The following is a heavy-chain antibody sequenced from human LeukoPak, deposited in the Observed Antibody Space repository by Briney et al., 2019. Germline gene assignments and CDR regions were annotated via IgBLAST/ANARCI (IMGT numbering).Heavy chain of an antibody. Sequence: PGRSLRLSCAASGFPFSSYGMHWVRQAPGKGLGGVSLIYTECNTLYADSVKGRFTISRHNSKNTLLLQMNSLRAEDTAVYYCAKIWQTRLSRGFDFDAWGQGTLVTVSS. CDR3: AKIWQTRLSRGFDFDA. CDR2: IYTECNT. D-gene: IGHD3-10*01. J-gene: IGHJ4*02. V-gene: IGHV3-NL1*01. CDR1: GFPFSSYG.